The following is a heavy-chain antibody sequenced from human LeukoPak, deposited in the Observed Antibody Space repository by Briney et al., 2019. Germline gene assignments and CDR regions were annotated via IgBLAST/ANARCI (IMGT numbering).Heavy chain of an antibody. J-gene: IGHJ4*02. CDR2: IYYSGST. D-gene: IGHD3-16*02. CDR1: GGSISSGTYY. Sequence: SETLSLTCTVSGGSISSGTYYWNWIRQHPGKGLEWIGYIYYSGSTYYNPSLKSRISISGDTSKNQFSLKLSSVTAADTAVYYCARGNRREYDYVWGSYRPYFDYWGQGTLVTVSS. V-gene: IGHV4-31*03. CDR3: ARGNRREYDYVWGSYRPYFDY.